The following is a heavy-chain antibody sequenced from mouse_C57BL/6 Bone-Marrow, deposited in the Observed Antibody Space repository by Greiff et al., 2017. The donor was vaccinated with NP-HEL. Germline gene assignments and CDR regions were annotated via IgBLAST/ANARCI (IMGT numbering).Heavy chain of an antibody. J-gene: IGHJ2*01. CDR2: ISDGGSYT. V-gene: IGHV5-4*01. CDR3: ARDLLTGYFDY. Sequence: EVKVEESGGGLVKPGGSLKLSCAASGFTFSSYAMSWVRQTPEKRLEWVATISDGGSYTYYPDNVKGRFTISRDNAKNNLYLQMSHLKSEDTAMYYCARDLLTGYFDYWGQGTTLTVSS. D-gene: IGHD4-1*01. CDR1: GFTFSSYA.